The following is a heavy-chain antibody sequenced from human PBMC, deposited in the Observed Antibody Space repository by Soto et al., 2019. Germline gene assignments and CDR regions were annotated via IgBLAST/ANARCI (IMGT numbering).Heavy chain of an antibody. V-gene: IGHV4-34*01. CDR1: GGSFSGYY. D-gene: IGHD2-15*01. J-gene: IGHJ2*01. CDR2: VSHSGIT. CDR3: ARYGGTPIWYFDL. Sequence: QVQLQQWGAGLLKPSETMSLTCAIYGGSFSGYYWTWVRQSPGKELEWIGEVSHSGITKYNPSLKSRVPISLDTSRNQFSLELTSVTAADTAVYYCARYGGTPIWYFDLWGRGTLVTVSS.